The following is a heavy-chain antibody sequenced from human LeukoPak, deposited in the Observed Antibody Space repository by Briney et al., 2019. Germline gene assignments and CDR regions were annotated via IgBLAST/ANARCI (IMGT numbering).Heavy chain of an antibody. Sequence: GGSLRLSCAASGFTVSSNYMSWVRQAPGKGLEWVSVIYSGGSTYYADSVKGRFTISRDNSKNTLYLQMNSLRAEDTAVYYCAKDLLEWLTYAFDIWGQGTMVTVSS. V-gene: IGHV3-53*01. J-gene: IGHJ3*02. CDR3: AKDLLEWLTYAFDI. D-gene: IGHD3-3*01. CDR2: IYSGGST. CDR1: GFTVSSNY.